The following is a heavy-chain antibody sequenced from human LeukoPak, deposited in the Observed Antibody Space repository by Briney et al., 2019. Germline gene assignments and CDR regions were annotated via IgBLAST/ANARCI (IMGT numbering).Heavy chain of an antibody. CDR1: GGSISSYY. J-gene: IGHJ4*02. D-gene: IGHD3-10*01. CDR2: IYYTGTT. Sequence: SETLSLTCTVSGGSISSYYWSWIRQPPGKGLEWIGHIYYTGTTNYNPSLKSRVTISADTSKDQFSLKLNSVTAADTAVYYCAATSHTGYFDYWGQGTLVTVSS. CDR3: AATSHTGYFDY. V-gene: IGHV4-59*01.